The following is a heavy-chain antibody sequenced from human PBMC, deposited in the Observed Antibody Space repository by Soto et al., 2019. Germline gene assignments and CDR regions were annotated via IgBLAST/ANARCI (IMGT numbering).Heavy chain of an antibody. CDR2: INHSGST. J-gene: IGHJ5*02. CDR3: ARNDFWSGYYIGRNWFDP. D-gene: IGHD3-3*01. V-gene: IGHV4-34*01. CDR1: GGSFSGYY. Sequence: QVQLQQWGAGLLKPSETLSLTCAVYGGSFSGYYWSWIRQPPGKGLEWIGEINHSGSTNYNPSLKSRVTISVDTSKNQFSLKLSSVTAADTAVYYCARNDFWSGYYIGRNWFDPWGKGTLVTVSS.